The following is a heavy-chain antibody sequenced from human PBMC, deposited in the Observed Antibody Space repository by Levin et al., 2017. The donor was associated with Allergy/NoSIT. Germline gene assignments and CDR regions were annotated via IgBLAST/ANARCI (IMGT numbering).Heavy chain of an antibody. CDR3: AKGDSSGWWSYHFDY. CDR2: ISGSGDST. Sequence: GGSLRLSCAASGFTFSSYAAGWVRQAPGKGLEWVSAISGSGDSTYYADSVKGRFTISRDNSKNTLYLQMNSLRAEDTAAYYCAKGDSSGWWSYHFDYWGQGTLVTVSS. D-gene: IGHD6-19*01. V-gene: IGHV3-23*01. CDR1: GFTFSSYA. J-gene: IGHJ4*02.